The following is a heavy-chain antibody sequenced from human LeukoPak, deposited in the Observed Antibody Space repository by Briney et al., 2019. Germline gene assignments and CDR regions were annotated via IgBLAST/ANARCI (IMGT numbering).Heavy chain of an antibody. CDR1: GFTFGSYS. CDR3: ASTTITGTTVH. J-gene: IGHJ4*02. Sequence: GGSLRLSCVASGFTFGSYSMNWARQAPGKGLEWVSSITTSSSYIYYADSVKGRFTISRDNAKNSLYLQMNSLRAEDTAVYYCASTTITGTTVHWGQGTLVTVSS. CDR2: ITTSSSYI. D-gene: IGHD1-7*01. V-gene: IGHV3-21*01.